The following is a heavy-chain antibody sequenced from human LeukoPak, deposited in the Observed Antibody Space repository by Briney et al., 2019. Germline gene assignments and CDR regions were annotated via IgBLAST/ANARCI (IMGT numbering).Heavy chain of an antibody. Sequence: GWCVSLSYAASGFSLSSYAKNWVRQDPATGLEGAAVISYDGSNKYYADSVQGRCTISRDDSKSTIYLQMNSLRAEDTAVYYCARGGEYSYASFYYGMDVWGKGTTVTVSS. V-gene: IGHV3-30*04. CDR2: ISYDGSNK. J-gene: IGHJ6*04. CDR1: GFSLSSYA. CDR3: ARGGEYSYASFYYGMDV. D-gene: IGHD5-18*01.